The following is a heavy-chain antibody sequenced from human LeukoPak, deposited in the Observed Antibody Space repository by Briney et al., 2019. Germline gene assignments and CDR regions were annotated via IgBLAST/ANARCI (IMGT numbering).Heavy chain of an antibody. Sequence: GGSLRLSCVASEFTFNNYAMNWVRQAPGKGLEWVAVISGGAHSTYHADSVRGRFTISRDNSKNTLYLHMNSLRVDDTAVYHCAKGLSASGRFNAFDIWGQGTMVTVSS. CDR3: AKGLSASGRFNAFDI. J-gene: IGHJ3*02. CDR2: ISGGAHST. CDR1: EFTFNNYA. V-gene: IGHV3-23*01. D-gene: IGHD3-3*01.